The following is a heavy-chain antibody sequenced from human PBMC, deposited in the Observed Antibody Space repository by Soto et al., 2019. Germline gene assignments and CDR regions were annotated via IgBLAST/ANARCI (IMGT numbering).Heavy chain of an antibody. Sequence: EVQLVQSGAEVKKPGESLKISCKGSGYSFTNYWIAWVRQMPGKGLEWMGIIYPGDSDTTYSPSFQGQVTISVDKSISTAYLQWSSLKASDTAMYYCAKYGEMATNSWSFDLWGGGTLFTVSS. CDR3: AKYGEMATNSWSFDL. D-gene: IGHD5-12*01. V-gene: IGHV5-51*01. J-gene: IGHJ2*01. CDR2: IYPGDSDT. CDR1: GYSFTNYW.